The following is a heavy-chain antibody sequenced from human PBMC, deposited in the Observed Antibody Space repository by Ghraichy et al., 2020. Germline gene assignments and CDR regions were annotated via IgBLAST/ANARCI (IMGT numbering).Heavy chain of an antibody. CDR3: ASETVAGTQWFDP. J-gene: IGHJ5*02. CDR1: GGSISSSSYY. D-gene: IGHD6-19*01. CDR2: IYYSGST. V-gene: IGHV4-39*07. Sequence: SETLSLTCTVSGGSISSSSYYWGWIRQPPGKGLEWIGSIYYSGSTYYNPSLKSRVTISVDTPKNQFSLKLSSVTAADTAVYYCASETVAGTQWFDPWGQGTLVTVSS.